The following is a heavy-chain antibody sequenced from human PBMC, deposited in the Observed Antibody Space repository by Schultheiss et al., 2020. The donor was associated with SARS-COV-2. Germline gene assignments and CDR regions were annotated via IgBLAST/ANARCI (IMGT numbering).Heavy chain of an antibody. CDR3: AREGGYCSSTSCYNWNYVKWFDP. J-gene: IGHJ5*02. CDR1: GYSISSGYY. D-gene: IGHD2-2*02. Sequence: SQTLSLTCAVSGYSISSGYYWGWIRQPPGKGLEWIGSIYHSGSTYYNPSLKSRVTISVDTSKNQFSLKLSSVTAADTAVYYCAREGGYCSSTSCYNWNYVKWFDPWGQGTLVTVSS. CDR2: IYHSGST. V-gene: IGHV4-38-2*02.